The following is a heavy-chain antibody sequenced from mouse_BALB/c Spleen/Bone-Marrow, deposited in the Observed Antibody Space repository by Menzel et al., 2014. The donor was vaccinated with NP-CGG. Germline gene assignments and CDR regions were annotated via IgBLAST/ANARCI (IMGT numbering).Heavy chain of an antibody. CDR2: ISSGGSYT. V-gene: IGHV5-6-4*01. Sequence: EVMLVESGGGLVKPGGSLKLSCAASGFTFXSYTMSWVRQTPEKRLEWVATISSGGSYTYYPDSVKGRFTISRDNAKNTLYLQMSSLKSEDTAMYYCTRDPFYYGSSYAMDYWGQGTSVTVSS. CDR1: GFTFXSYT. J-gene: IGHJ4*01. D-gene: IGHD1-1*01. CDR3: TRDPFYYGSSYAMDY.